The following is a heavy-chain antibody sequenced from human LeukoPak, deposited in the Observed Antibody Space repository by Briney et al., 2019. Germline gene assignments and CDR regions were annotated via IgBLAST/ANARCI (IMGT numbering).Heavy chain of an antibody. V-gene: IGHV1-8*03. CDR3: ARGVLRFLEWSPIPLGAFDI. D-gene: IGHD3-3*01. CDR1: GYTFTSYD. CDR2: MNPNSGNT. J-gene: IGHJ3*02. Sequence: ASVKVSCKASGYTFTSYDINWVRQATGQGLEWMGWMNPNSGNTGYAQKFQGRVTITRNTSISTAYMELSSLRSEDTAVYYCARGVLRFLEWSPIPLGAFDIWGQGTMVTVSS.